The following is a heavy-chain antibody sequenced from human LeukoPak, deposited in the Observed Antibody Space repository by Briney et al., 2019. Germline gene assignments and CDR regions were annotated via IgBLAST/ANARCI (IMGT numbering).Heavy chain of an antibody. J-gene: IGHJ4*02. V-gene: IGHV5-51*01. CDR3: ARRRKYSGYILDY. D-gene: IGHD5-12*01. CDR1: GYSFTSYW. CDR2: IYPGDSDT. Sequence: GESLKISCKCSGYSFTSYWIGWVRQMPGKGLEWMGIIYPGDSDTRYSPSFQSQVTISADKSTSTAYLQWSSLKASDTAMYYCARRRKYSGYILDYWGQGTLVTVSS.